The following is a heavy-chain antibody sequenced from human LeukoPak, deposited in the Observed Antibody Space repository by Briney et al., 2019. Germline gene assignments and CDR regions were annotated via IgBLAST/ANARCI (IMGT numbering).Heavy chain of an antibody. D-gene: IGHD6-13*01. CDR1: GGSISSYY. V-gene: IGHV4-59*08. CDR2: IYYSGST. CDR3: ARAKAAAGQYYFDY. Sequence: KSSETLSLTCTVSGGSISSYYWSCIRQPREKGLECICHIYYSGSTNYSPSLKRRVTISLETSNNQFSLSLSSATGADTAVYYCARAKAAAGQYYFDYWGQGTLVTVSS. J-gene: IGHJ4*02.